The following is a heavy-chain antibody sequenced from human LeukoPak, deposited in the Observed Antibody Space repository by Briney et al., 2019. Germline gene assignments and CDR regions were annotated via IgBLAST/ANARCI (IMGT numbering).Heavy chain of an antibody. Sequence: SETLSLTCTVSDGSITNYDWSWIRQPPGKGLEWIGYIYYSGSTNYNPSLKSRVTISVDTSKNQFSLKLSSVTAADTAVYYCARVGGIQLWSKGLDYWGQGTLVTVSS. J-gene: IGHJ4*02. D-gene: IGHD5-18*01. V-gene: IGHV4-59*01. CDR3: ARVGGIQLWSKGLDY. CDR2: IYYSGST. CDR1: DGSITNYD.